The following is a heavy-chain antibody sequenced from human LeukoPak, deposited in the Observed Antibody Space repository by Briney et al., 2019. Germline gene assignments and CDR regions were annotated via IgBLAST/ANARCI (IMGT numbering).Heavy chain of an antibody. V-gene: IGHV3-23*01. CDR3: AKCPSSTSNHYYGMDV. J-gene: IGHJ6*02. Sequence: GGSLRLSCAASGFTFSSYAMSWVRQAPGKGLEWVSAISGSGGSTYYADSVKGRFTISRDNSKNTLYLQMNSLRAEDTAVYYCAKCPSSTSNHYYGMDVWGQGTTVTVSS. CDR1: GFTFSSYA. CDR2: ISGSGGST. D-gene: IGHD2-2*01.